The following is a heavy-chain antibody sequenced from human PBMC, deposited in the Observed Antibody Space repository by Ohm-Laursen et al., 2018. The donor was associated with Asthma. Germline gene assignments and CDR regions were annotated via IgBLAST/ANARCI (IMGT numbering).Heavy chain of an antibody. J-gene: IGHJ6*02. V-gene: IGHV3-30*18. CDR2: ISYDGTNK. CDR1: GFTFSTYG. CDR3: AKDRTPYYYYGMDV. Sequence: SLRLSCSASGFTFSTYGMHWVRQAPGKGLEGVAVISYDGTNKYYADSVRGRFTISRDNSKNTLYLQMNSLRAEDTAVYYCAKDRTPYYYYGMDVWGQGTTVTVSS. D-gene: IGHD1-14*01.